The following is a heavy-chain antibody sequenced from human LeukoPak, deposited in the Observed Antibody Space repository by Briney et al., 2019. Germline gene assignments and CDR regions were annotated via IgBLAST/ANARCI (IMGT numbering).Heavy chain of an antibody. CDR1: GFTFSSYA. CDR2: ISGSGGST. J-gene: IGHJ4*02. Sequence: GGSLRLSCAASGFTFSSYAMSWVRQAPGKGLEWVSAISGSGGSTYYADSVKGRFTISTDNSKNTLYLQMNSLRAEDTAVYYCAKAVEQQLVPTFDYWGQGTLVTVSS. D-gene: IGHD6-13*01. V-gene: IGHV3-23*01. CDR3: AKAVEQQLVPTFDY.